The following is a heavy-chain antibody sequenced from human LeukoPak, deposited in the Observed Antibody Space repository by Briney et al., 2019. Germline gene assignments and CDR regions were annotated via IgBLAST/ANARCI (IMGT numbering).Heavy chain of an antibody. Sequence: PSETLSLTCAVYGGSFSGYYWSWIRQPPGKGLEWIGEINHSGSTTYNPSLKSRVTISVDTSKNQFSLKLSPVTAADTAVYYCARGEYCSRTSCYRWPYDYWGQGTLVTVSS. CDR2: INHSGST. CDR1: GGSFSGYY. D-gene: IGHD2-2*01. CDR3: ARGEYCSRTSCYRWPYDY. J-gene: IGHJ4*02. V-gene: IGHV4-34*01.